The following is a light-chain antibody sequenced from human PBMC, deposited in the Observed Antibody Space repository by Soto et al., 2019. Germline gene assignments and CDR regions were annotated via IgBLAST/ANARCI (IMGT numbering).Light chain of an antibody. CDR2: DVS. CDR1: SSDVGGYNY. Sequence: QSALTQPASVSGSIGLSITIFCTSTSSDVGGYNYVSWYQHHPGKAPKLIIYDVSNRPSGVSIRFSGSKSDNTASLTISGLQPEDEADYHCSSYTTSNTRQIVFGTGTKVTVL. CDR3: SSYTTSNTRQIV. J-gene: IGLJ1*01. V-gene: IGLV2-14*03.